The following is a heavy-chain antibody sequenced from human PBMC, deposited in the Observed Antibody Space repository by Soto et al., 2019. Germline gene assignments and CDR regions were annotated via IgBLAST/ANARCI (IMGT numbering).Heavy chain of an antibody. D-gene: IGHD1-26*01. CDR2: IYYSGST. CDR3: PRGAFLFDP. CDR1: GGSISSGYY. J-gene: IGHJ5*02. Sequence: ASETLSLTCAVSGGSISSGYYWSWIRQHPGKGLEWIGYIYYSGSTYYNPSLKSRVTISVDTSKNQFSLNLSSVTAADTAVYYCPRGAFLFDPWRQGTLVTVSS. V-gene: IGHV4-31*11.